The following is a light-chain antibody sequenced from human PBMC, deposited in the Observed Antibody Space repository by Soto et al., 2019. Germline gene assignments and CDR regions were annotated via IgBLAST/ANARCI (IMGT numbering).Light chain of an antibody. Sequence: ERVLTQSPATLSVSPGERATLSCRASQSVSSHLAWYQQKPGQAPRLVIHDASTRATGIPARFSGSGSGTEFTLTISSLQSEDFAVYYCHQYDDWPQTFGQGTKVEIK. J-gene: IGKJ1*01. CDR2: DAS. CDR1: QSVSSH. V-gene: IGKV3-15*01. CDR3: HQYDDWPQT.